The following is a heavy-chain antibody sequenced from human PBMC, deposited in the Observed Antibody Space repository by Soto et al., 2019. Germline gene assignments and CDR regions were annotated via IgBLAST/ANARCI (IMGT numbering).Heavy chain of an antibody. CDR1: GGSIRGSNW. V-gene: IGHV4-4*02. CDR2: IYHSGST. D-gene: IGHD7-27*01. Sequence: QVQLQESDPGLVKPSGTLSLTCAVSGGSIRGSNWWSWVRHPPGKGLEWIGEIYHSGSTNYNPSLKSRVTISVDTSKNQFSLKLSSVTAADTAIYYCARGPKPSPWGGPEYFFDYWGQGSLVTVSS. CDR3: ARGPKPSPWGGPEYFFDY. J-gene: IGHJ4*02.